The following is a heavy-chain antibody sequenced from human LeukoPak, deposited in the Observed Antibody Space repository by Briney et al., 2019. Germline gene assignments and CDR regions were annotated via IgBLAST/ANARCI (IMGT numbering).Heavy chain of an antibody. J-gene: IGHJ4*02. D-gene: IGHD3-22*01. Sequence: GGSLRLSCAASGFTFSSYSMNWVRQAPGKGLEWVSSISSSSSYIYYADSVKGRFTISRDNSKNTLYLQMNSLRAEDTAVYYCAKSQLHYDSSGHDYWGRGTLVTVSS. CDR1: GFTFSSYS. CDR2: ISSSSSYI. V-gene: IGHV3-21*01. CDR3: AKSQLHYDSSGHDY.